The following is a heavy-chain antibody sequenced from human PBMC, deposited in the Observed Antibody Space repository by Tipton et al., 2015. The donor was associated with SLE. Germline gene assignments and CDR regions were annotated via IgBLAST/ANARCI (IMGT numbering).Heavy chain of an antibody. Sequence: LRLSCTVSGGSVGNYYWSWIRQSPGKGLEWIGYIHYTGSTKYNPSLKSRVTISVDTSKNQFTLKLSSVTAVDTAVYYCARGSPTGTTRLDYWGRGTLVTVSS. CDR3: ARGSPTGTTRLDY. CDR2: IHYTGST. CDR1: GGSVGNYY. J-gene: IGHJ4*02. D-gene: IGHD1-7*01. V-gene: IGHV4-59*02.